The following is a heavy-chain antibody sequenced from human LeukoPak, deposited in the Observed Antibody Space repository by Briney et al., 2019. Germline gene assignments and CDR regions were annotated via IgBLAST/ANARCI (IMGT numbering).Heavy chain of an antibody. CDR1: GGSISSYY. V-gene: IGHV4-59*01. J-gene: IGHJ3*02. CDR3: ARLPGPGAFDI. Sequence: SSETLSPTCTVSGGSISSYYWSWLRQPPGKGLVWIGYIYYSGSTNYNPSLKSRVTISVDTYKNQFSLKLSSVTAADTAVYYCARLPGPGAFDIWGQGTMVTVSS. CDR2: IYYSGST.